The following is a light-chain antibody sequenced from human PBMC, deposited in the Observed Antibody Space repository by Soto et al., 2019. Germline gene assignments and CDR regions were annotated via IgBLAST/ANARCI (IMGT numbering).Light chain of an antibody. J-gene: IGLJ3*02. CDR1: KSNIGGNS. CDR2: SNS. CDR3: AVWDDSLNGWL. V-gene: IGLV1-44*01. Sequence: QSVLTQPPSASGTLGQRVTMSCSGSKSNIGGNSVNWFQQLPRTVPKLVIYSNSERPSGVSDRFSGSRSGTSASLAISGLQAEDEADYYCAVWDDSLNGWLFGGGTKLTVL.